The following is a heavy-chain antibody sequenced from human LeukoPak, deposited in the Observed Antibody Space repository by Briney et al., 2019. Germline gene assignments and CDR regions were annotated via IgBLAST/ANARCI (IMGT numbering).Heavy chain of an antibody. Sequence: PSETLSLTCTVSGGSISSYYWSWIRQPAGKGLEWIGRIYTSGSINSNPSLKSRVTMSVDTSENQFSLKLSSLTAADTAVYYCARHCSGGTCYGAFDYWGQGTLVTVSS. CDR1: GGSISSYY. J-gene: IGHJ4*02. CDR3: ARHCSGGTCYGAFDY. CDR2: IYTSGSI. V-gene: IGHV4-4*07. D-gene: IGHD2-15*01.